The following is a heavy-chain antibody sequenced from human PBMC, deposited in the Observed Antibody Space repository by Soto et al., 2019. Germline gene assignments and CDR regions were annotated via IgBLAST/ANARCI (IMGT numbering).Heavy chain of an antibody. D-gene: IGHD4-4*01. J-gene: IGHJ6*02. CDR1: GFTFSSYE. CDR3: ARDPAIYSGKFDYGLDV. Sequence: EVQLVESGGGLVQAGGSLRLFCAVSGFTFSSYEMNWVRQAPGKGLDWVSYIGTSGKTIYYADSVRGRFTISRDNAKNSLYLQMNSLRAEDTAVYFCARDPAIYSGKFDYGLDVWGRGTTVTVSS. CDR2: IGTSGKTI. V-gene: IGHV3-48*03.